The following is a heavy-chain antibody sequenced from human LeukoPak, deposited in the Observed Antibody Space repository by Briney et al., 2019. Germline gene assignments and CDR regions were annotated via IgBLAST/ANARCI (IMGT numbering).Heavy chain of an antibody. V-gene: IGHV4-38-2*02. CDR3: ARWSGSVTARNYYYYMDV. CDR2: IYHSGDT. Sequence: PSETLSLTCTVPGYSISRDYYWGWIRQPPGEGLEWIGSIYHSGDTHYNPSLRTRVTISVDASRNQFSLNLSSVTAADTAVYYCARWSGSVTARNYYYYMDVWGEGTTVTVSS. CDR1: GYSISRDYY. D-gene: IGHD6-6*01. J-gene: IGHJ6*03.